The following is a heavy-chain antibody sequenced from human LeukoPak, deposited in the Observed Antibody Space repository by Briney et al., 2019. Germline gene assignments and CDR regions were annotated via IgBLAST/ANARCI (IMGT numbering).Heavy chain of an antibody. D-gene: IGHD1-26*01. Sequence: PKASVKVSCKASGYTFTSYGIHWVRQAPGQGLEWMGWINTNTGNPTYAQGFTGRFVFSLETSVSTSYLEISSLKAEDTAVYYCARGRGSSARLGYFYYYIDVWGKGTTVTVSS. J-gene: IGHJ6*03. CDR2: INTNTGNP. V-gene: IGHV7-4-1*02. CDR3: ARGRGSSARLGYFYYYIDV. CDR1: GYTFTSYG.